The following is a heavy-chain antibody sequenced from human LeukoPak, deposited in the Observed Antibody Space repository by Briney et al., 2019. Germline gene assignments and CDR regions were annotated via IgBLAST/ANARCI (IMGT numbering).Heavy chain of an antibody. Sequence: SETLSLTCAVYGGSFSGYFWSWIRQPPGKGLEWIGDINHNGGTNYNPSLKSRVTISVDTSKNQFSLKLSSVTAADTAVYYCARDLKMGYSSGRYSWGTGSSNDYWGQGTLVTVSS. CDR3: ARDLKMGYSSGRYSWGTGSSNDY. CDR2: INHNGGT. J-gene: IGHJ4*02. CDR1: GGSFSGYF. V-gene: IGHV4-34*01. D-gene: IGHD6-19*01.